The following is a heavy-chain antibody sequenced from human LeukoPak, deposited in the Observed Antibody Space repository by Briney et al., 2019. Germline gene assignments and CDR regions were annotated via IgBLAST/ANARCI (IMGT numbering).Heavy chain of an antibody. V-gene: IGHV3-66*01. CDR3: AREGYGAYGFDY. J-gene: IGHJ4*02. CDR2: IYGDTDT. D-gene: IGHD4-17*01. Sequence: GGSLRLSCAGSGFSVSGKYMSWVRQAPGKGLEWVSLIYGDTDTYYADSVKGRFTISRDNAKNSLFLRMDSLRDDDTAVYYCAREGYGAYGFDYWGQGTLVTVSS. CDR1: GFSVSGKY.